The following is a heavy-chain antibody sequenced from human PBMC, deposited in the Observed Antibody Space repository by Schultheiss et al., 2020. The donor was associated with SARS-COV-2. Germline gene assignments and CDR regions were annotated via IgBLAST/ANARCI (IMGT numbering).Heavy chain of an antibody. V-gene: IGHV3-21*04. D-gene: IGHD1-26*01. J-gene: IGHJ4*02. Sequence: GGSLRLSCAASGFTFSSYWMHWVRQAPGKGLVWVSSISSSSSYIYYADSVKGRFTISRDNSKNTLYLQMNSLRAEDTAVYYCAKDSPIVGATFDYWGQGTLVTVSS. CDR1: GFTFSSYW. CDR2: ISSSSSYI. CDR3: AKDSPIVGATFDY.